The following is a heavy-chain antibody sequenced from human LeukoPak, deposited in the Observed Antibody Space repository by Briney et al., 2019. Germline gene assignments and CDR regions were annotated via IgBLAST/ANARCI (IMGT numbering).Heavy chain of an antibody. CDR2: ISAENGNT. CDR1: GYTFTSYA. J-gene: IGHJ5*02. Sequence: DSVKVSCKASGYTFTSYAISWVRQAPGQGLEWMGGISAENGNTEYAQRFEGRVTTTTNTSTSTAYMELRSLRSDHTAVYYCARLCSIRWCLHDWFDPWGQGTLVTVSS. D-gene: IGHD2-21*01. V-gene: IGHV1-18*01. CDR3: ARLCSIRWCLHDWFDP.